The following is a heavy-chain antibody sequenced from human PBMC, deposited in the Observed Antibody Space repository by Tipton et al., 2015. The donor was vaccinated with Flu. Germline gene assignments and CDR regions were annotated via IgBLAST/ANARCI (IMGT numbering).Heavy chain of an antibody. D-gene: IGHD6-19*01. Sequence: PGLVKPSETLSLTCTVSGGSTNEYYWSWLRQAPGRGLEWLGHVYYTGVPTFNPSLRGRLIISLDNSRDRFSLKLTSVTSADTAVYYCARLRADPSAGWHTFDSWGHGSLVTVSS. J-gene: IGHJ4*01. CDR1: GGSTNEYY. V-gene: IGHV4-59*08. CDR3: ARLRADPSAGWHTFDS. CDR2: VYYTGVP.